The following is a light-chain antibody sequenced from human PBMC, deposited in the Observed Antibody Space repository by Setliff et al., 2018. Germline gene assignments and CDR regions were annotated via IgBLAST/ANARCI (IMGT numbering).Light chain of an antibody. CDR3: YSYTASTSYV. V-gene: IGLV2-14*01. CDR2: DVS. J-gene: IGLJ1*01. Sequence: QSVLTQPASVSGSPGQSITISCSGTTSDIGTYNYVSWYQQYPGKAPKLLIYDVSNRPSGVSNRFSGSKSGNTASLTISGLQAEDEADYYCYSYTASTSYVFGTGTKVTVL. CDR1: TSDIGTYNY.